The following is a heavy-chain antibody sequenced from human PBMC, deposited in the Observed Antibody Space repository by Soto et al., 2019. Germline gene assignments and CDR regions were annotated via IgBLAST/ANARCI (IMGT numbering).Heavy chain of an antibody. Sequence: QVQLVESGGCVVQPGRSLRLSCAASGFTFSSYGMHWVRQAPGKGLEWVAVIWYDGSNKYYADSVKGRFTISRDNSKNTLYLQMNSLRAEDTAVYYCARDPSRFSYFDYWGQGTLVTVSS. CDR1: GFTFSSYG. CDR3: ARDPSRFSYFDY. CDR2: IWYDGSNK. V-gene: IGHV3-33*01. D-gene: IGHD3-16*01. J-gene: IGHJ4*02.